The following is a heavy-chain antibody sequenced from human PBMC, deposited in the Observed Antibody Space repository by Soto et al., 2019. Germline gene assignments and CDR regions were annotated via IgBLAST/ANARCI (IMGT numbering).Heavy chain of an antibody. CDR1: GVTFSNFA. Sequence: EVQLLEPGGGLVQPGGSLRLSCAASGVTFSNFAMNWVRQAPGKGLEWVSGISHSGTSTYYADSVKGRFTISRDNAKNTLYLQMNSLRAEDTAVYYCAKGSWVHHGSEGGNWLDPWGQGTLVTVSS. CDR3: AKGSWVHHGSEGGNWLDP. V-gene: IGHV3-23*01. D-gene: IGHD3-10*01. J-gene: IGHJ5*02. CDR2: ISHSGTST.